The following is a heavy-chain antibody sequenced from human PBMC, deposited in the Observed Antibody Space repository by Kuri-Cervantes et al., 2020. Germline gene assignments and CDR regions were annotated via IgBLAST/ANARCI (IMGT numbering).Heavy chain of an antibody. CDR1: GFSLSTSGMC. V-gene: IGHV2-70*01. J-gene: IGHJ4*02. Sequence: SGPTLVKPTQTLTLTCTFSGFSLSTSGMCVSWIRQPPGKALEWLTLIDWDDDKYYSTSLKTRLAISKDTSKNQVVLTMTNMDPVDTATYYCARTRGFGELSRFDYWGQGTLVTVSS. D-gene: IGHD3-10*01. CDR2: IDWDDDK. CDR3: ARTRGFGELSRFDY.